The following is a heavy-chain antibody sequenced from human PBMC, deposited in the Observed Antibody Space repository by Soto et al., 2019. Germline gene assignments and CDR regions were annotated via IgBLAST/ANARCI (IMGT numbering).Heavy chain of an antibody. V-gene: IGHV1-69*13. Sequence: SVKVSCKASGCTFSSYAISWVRQAPGQGLEWMGGIIPIFGTANYAQKFQGRVTITADESTSTAYMELSSLRSEDTAVYYCAREGYCSGGSCSVLGAFDIWGQGTMLT. CDR1: GCTFSSYA. CDR2: IIPIFGTA. D-gene: IGHD2-15*01. J-gene: IGHJ3*02. CDR3: AREGYCSGGSCSVLGAFDI.